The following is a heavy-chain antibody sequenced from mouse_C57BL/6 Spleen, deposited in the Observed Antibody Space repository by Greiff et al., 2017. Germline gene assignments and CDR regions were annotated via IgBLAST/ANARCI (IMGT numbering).Heavy chain of an antibody. V-gene: IGHV3-6*01. CDR3: ARSHYDYDGVFAY. CDR2: ISYDGSN. Sequence: ESGPGLVKPSQSLSLTCSVTGYSITSGYYWNWIRQFPGNKLEWMGYISYDGSNNYNPSLKNRISITRDTSKNQFFLKLNSVTTEDTATYYCARSHYDYDGVFAYWGQGTLVTVSA. CDR1: GYSITSGYY. D-gene: IGHD2-4*01. J-gene: IGHJ3*01.